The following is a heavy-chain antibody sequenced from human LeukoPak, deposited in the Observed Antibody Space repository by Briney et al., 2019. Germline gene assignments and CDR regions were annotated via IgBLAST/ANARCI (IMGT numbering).Heavy chain of an antibody. CDR2: IYSGGST. CDR1: GFTVSSNY. J-gene: IGHJ6*03. CDR3: ARDQVVAAGHYYYYYMDV. V-gene: IGHV3-53*01. Sequence: GGSLRLSCAASGFTVSSNYMSWVRQAPGKGLEWVSVIYSGGSTYYADSVKGRSTISRDNSKNTLYLQMNSLRAEDTAVYYCARDQVVAAGHYYYYYMDVWGKGTTVTVSS. D-gene: IGHD6-13*01.